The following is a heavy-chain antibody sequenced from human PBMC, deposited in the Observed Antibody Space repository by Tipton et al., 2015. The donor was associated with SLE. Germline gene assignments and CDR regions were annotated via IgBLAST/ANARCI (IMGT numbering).Heavy chain of an antibody. Sequence: GLVKPSETLSLFCTVSGGSISNHYWSWIRQSPGKGLEWIGYMSSSGSTNHNPSVKSRVTISVDTSKNQFSLKLSSVTAADTAVYYCARDGYSYPFDYWGQGTLVTVSS. CDR3: ARDGYSYPFDY. D-gene: IGHD5-18*01. CDR2: MSSSGST. V-gene: IGHV4-59*11. J-gene: IGHJ4*02. CDR1: GGSISNHY.